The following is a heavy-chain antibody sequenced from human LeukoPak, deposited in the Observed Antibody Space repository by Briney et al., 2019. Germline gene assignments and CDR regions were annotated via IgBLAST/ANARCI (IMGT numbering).Heavy chain of an antibody. Sequence: AETLSLTCSVSGDSVTSYYWSWIRQPPGKGLEWIGYVSSDGTTNYTPSLRSRVIMSVDTAKNHISLSLTSLTAADTAIYYCARLDCTGDGCYNHWGQGTLVTVSS. J-gene: IGHJ4*02. CDR1: GDSVTSYY. V-gene: IGHV4-59*08. D-gene: IGHD2-8*02. CDR3: ARLDCTGDGCYNH. CDR2: VSSDGTT.